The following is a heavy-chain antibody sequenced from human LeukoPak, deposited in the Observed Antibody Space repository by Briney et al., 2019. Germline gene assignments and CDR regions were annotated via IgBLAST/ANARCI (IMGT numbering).Heavy chain of an antibody. CDR1: GFTFSQYA. V-gene: IGHV3-23*01. CDR2: ISGSGGGP. Sequence: GGSLRLSCAASGFTFSQYAMSWVRQAPGKGLEWVSGISGSGGGPYYADSVKGRLTISRDNSKNTLYLQMNSLRADDTAVYYCAKDLVPAAILFFYYGMDVWGQGTTVTVSS. J-gene: IGHJ6*02. D-gene: IGHD2-2*01. CDR3: AKDLVPAAILFFYYGMDV.